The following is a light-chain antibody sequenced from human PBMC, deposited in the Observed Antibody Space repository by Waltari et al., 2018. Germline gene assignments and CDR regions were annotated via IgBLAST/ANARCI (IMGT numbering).Light chain of an antibody. CDR3: SSSFSGRAPVL. Sequence: QSALTQPASVSGSPGQSIPLSCTGPNRDVAGSKYSSWYQHPPGKAPKPLIYKAGNRPSGVANRFSGSKSGNTASLTISGLQAEDEAHYYCSSSFSGRAPVLFGGGTKLTVL. V-gene: IGLV2-14*01. CDR2: KAG. J-gene: IGLJ2*01. CDR1: NRDVAGSKY.